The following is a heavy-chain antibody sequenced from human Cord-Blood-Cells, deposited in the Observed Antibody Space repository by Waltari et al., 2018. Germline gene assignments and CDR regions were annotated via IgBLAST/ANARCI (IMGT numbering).Heavy chain of an antibody. CDR1: GGSFSGYY. CDR3: ARGRGALGY. J-gene: IGHJ4*02. CDR2: INQSGST. V-gene: IGHV4-34*01. D-gene: IGHD3-16*01. Sequence: QVQLQQWGAGLLKPSETLSLTCAVYGGSFSGYYWSWIRQPPGKGLEWIGEINQSGSTNSNPSLKSRVTISIDTSKNQFSLKLSSVTAADTAVYYCARGRGALGYWGQGTLVTVSS.